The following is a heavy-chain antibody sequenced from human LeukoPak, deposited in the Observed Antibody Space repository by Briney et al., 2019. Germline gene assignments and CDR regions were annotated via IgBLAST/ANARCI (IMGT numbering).Heavy chain of an antibody. CDR1: GFTFSSYW. CDR2: INSDGSST. CDR3: AREAARPIRVFYYYYYMDV. J-gene: IGHJ6*03. D-gene: IGHD6-6*01. Sequence: GGSLRLSCAASGFTFSSYWMSWVRQAPGKGLVWVSRINSDGSSTSYADSVKGRFTISRDNAKNTLYLQMNSLRAEDTAVYYCAREAARPIRVFYYYYYMDVWGKGTTVTVSS. V-gene: IGHV3-74*01.